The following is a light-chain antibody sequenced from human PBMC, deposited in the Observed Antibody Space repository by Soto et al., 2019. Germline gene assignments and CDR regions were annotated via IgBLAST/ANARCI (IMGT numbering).Light chain of an antibody. CDR3: QQYNTYPYT. CDR2: KAS. J-gene: IGKJ2*01. Sequence: DIQMTQSPSTLSASVGDRVTIACRASQTISYWLAWYQQKPGKAPKLLIYKASSLESGVPSRFSGSGSGTEFTLTISSLQPDDFATYYCQQYNTYPYTFGQGTKLEIK. V-gene: IGKV1-5*03. CDR1: QTISYW.